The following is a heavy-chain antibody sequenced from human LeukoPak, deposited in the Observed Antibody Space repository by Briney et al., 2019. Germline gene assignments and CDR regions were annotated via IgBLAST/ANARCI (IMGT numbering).Heavy chain of an antibody. CDR3: ARRSSIAVRLFDY. Sequence: GESLKISCNGSGYXFTSYWICWVRQMPGKGLEWMGIIDPGDSDTRYSPSFQGQVTISADKSIGTAHLQWSSLKASDTAMYYCARRSSIAVRLFDYWGQGTLVTVSS. V-gene: IGHV5-51*01. D-gene: IGHD6-6*01. CDR1: GYXFTSYW. J-gene: IGHJ4*02. CDR2: IDPGDSDT.